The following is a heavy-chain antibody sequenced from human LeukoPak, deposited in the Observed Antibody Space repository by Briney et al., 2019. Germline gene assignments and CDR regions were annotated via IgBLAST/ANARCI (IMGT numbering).Heavy chain of an antibody. CDR2: IYHSGST. Sequence: PSQTLSLTCTVSGYSISSGYYWGWTRQPPGKGLEWIGSIYHSGSTYYNPSLKSRVTISVDTSKNQFSLKLSSVTAADTAVYYCARVGRSGSYHAEKDWYFDLWGRGTLVTVSS. D-gene: IGHD1-26*01. CDR1: GYSISSGYY. CDR3: ARVGRSGSYHAEKDWYFDL. V-gene: IGHV4-38-2*02. J-gene: IGHJ2*01.